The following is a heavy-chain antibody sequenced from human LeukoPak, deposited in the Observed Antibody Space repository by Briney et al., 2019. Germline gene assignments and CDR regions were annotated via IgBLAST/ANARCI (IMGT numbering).Heavy chain of an antibody. CDR1: GYSFTSYR. CDR3: ARNNPRGYWYFDL. J-gene: IGHJ2*01. CDR2: IDPSDSYT. Sequence: PGESLKISCKGSGYSFTSYRISWVRQMPGKGLEWMGRIDPSDSYTNYSPSFQGHVTISTDKSISTAYLQWSSLKASDTAMYYCARNNPRGYWYFDLWGRGTLVTVSS. D-gene: IGHD1/OR15-1a*01. V-gene: IGHV5-10-1*01.